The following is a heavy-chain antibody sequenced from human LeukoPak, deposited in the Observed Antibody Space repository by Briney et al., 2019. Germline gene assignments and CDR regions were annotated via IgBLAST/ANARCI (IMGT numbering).Heavy chain of an antibody. D-gene: IGHD6-13*01. CDR1: GGTFSSYA. J-gene: IGHJ4*02. CDR3: ARGAKRVAKKRSSSWYFYYFDY. CDR2: IIPIFGTA. V-gene: IGHV1-69*05. Sequence: GASVKVSCKASGGTFSSYAISWVRQAPGQGLEWMGGIIPIFGTANYAQKFQGRVTMTRNTSISTAYMELSSLRSEDTAVYYCARGAKRVAKKRSSSWYFYYFDYWGQGTLVTVSS.